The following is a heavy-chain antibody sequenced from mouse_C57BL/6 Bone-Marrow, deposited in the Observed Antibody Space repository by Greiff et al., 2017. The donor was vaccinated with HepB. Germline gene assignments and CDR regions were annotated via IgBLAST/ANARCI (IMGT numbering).Heavy chain of an antibody. CDR3: ARTHYCGSSPWFAY. CDR1: GYTFTSYW. V-gene: IGHV1-64*01. J-gene: IGHJ3*01. Sequence: QVQLKQPGAELVKPGASVKLSCKASGYTFTSYWMHWVKQRPGQGLEWIGMILPNSGSTNYNEKFKSKATLTVDKSSSTAYMQLSSLTSEDSAVYYGARTHYCGSSPWFAYWGQGTLVTVSA. D-gene: IGHD1-1*01. CDR2: ILPNSGST.